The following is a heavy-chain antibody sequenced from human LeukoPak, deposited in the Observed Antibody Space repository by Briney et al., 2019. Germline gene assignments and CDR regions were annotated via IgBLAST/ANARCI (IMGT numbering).Heavy chain of an antibody. CDR2: ISGSGDNT. D-gene: IGHD6-6*01. CDR1: GFTFSSYA. CDR3: ARDYSSSSGLDY. V-gene: IGHV3-23*01. J-gene: IGHJ4*02. Sequence: SGGSLRLSCAASGFTFSSYAMNWVRQAPGKGLEWISSISGSGDNTYYADSVKGRFTISRDNSKNTLYLQMNSLRAEDTAVYYCARDYSSSSGLDYWGQGSLVTVSA.